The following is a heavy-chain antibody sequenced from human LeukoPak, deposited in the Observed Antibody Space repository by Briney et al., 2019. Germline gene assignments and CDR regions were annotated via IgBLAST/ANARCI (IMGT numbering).Heavy chain of an antibody. V-gene: IGHV1-18*01. CDR1: GFTFTSYG. D-gene: IGHD5-12*01. J-gene: IGHJ3*02. CDR3: AAPRSRGYSGYDSTDAFDI. Sequence: ASVKVSCKASGFTFTSYGIRWVRQAPGQGLEWMGCISAYNGNTNYAQKLQGRVTMTTHTSTSTAYMELRSLRSDDTAGYYCAAPRSRGYSGYDSTDAFDIWGQGTMVTVFS. CDR2: ISAYNGNT.